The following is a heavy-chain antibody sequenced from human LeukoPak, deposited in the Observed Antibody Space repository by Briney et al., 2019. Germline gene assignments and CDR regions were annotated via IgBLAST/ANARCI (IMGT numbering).Heavy chain of an antibody. V-gene: IGHV1-2*02. D-gene: IGHD3-22*01. CDR1: GYALTGYY. CDR3: ARDGTSSGYVYYMDV. Sequence: ASLKLSCKASGYALTGYYMHWGPQAPGQGREWRGWIKPNSGGTKYAQKFQGRVTMTRDTSISTAYMELSRLRSDDTAVYYCARDGTSSGYVYYMDVWGKGTTVTVSS. J-gene: IGHJ6*03. CDR2: IKPNSGGT.